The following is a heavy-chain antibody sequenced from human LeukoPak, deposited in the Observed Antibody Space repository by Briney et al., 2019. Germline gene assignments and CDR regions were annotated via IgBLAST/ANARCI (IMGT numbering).Heavy chain of an antibody. Sequence: GGTLRLSCAASGFTFSSYGMSWVRQAPGKGLEWVSAISGSGGSTYYADSVKGRFTISRDNSKNTLYLQMNSLRAEDTAVYYCAKDPLLWFGENWFDPWGQGTLVTVSS. CDR2: ISGSGGST. D-gene: IGHD3-10*01. J-gene: IGHJ5*02. CDR1: GFTFSSYG. V-gene: IGHV3-23*01. CDR3: AKDPLLWFGENWFDP.